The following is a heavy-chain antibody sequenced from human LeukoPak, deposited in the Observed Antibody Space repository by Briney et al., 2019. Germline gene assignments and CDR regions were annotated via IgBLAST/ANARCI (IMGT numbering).Heavy chain of an antibody. V-gene: IGHV4-38-2*02. CDR1: GYSISSGYY. J-gene: IGHJ4*02. Sequence: SETLTLTCTVAGYSISSGYYWGWIRQPPGKGPEWIGCVYHSGYTYYNPSLKSRVAISVDTPKNQFSLSLNSVTAADTAVYYCARAQWEQPFDYWGQGTLVTVSS. D-gene: IGHD1-26*01. CDR2: VYHSGYT. CDR3: ARAQWEQPFDY.